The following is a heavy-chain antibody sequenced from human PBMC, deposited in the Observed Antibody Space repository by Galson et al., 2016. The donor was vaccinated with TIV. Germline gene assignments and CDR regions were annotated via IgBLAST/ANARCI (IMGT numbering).Heavy chain of an antibody. CDR2: IWYDGSKK. CDR1: GFTFSSYT. Sequence: SLRLSCAASGFTFSSYTMHWVRQAPGKGLEWVALIWYDGSKKYYTDSVKGRFTISRDNSKNTLYLQMDSLRPEDTAMYYCAKDRGCGGDCPHYYGMDVWAKGPRSPSP. J-gene: IGHJ6*02. D-gene: IGHD2-21*02. CDR3: AKDRGCGGDCPHYYGMDV. V-gene: IGHV3-30*02.